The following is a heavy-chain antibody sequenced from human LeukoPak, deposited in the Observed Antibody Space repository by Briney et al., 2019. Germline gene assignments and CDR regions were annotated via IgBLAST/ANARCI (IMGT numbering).Heavy chain of an antibody. J-gene: IGHJ6*03. Sequence: GGSLRLSCAASGFTFSSYAMSWVRQAPGKGLEWVSAISGSGGSTYYADSVKGRFTISRDNAKNSLYLQMNNLRAEDTALYYCARVYSSSWYVAYYYYMDVWGEGTTVTVSS. CDR1: GFTFSSYA. V-gene: IGHV3-23*01. CDR3: ARVYSSSWYVAYYYYMDV. CDR2: ISGSGGST. D-gene: IGHD6-13*01.